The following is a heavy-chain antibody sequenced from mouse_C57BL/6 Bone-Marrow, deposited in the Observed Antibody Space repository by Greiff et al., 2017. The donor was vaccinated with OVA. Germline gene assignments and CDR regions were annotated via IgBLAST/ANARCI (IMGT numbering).Heavy chain of an antibody. CDR2: ILPGSGST. J-gene: IGHJ2*01. Sequence: QVQLQQSGAELMKPGASVKLSCKATGYTFTGYWIAWVKQRPGHGLEWIGEILPGSGSTNYNEKFKGKATFTADTSSNTAYMHLSSLTPADSAIYNYECVRVILDRGALDYWGQGTTLTVSS. D-gene: IGHD1-1*01. V-gene: IGHV1-9*01. CDR1: GYTFTGYW. CDR3: ECVRVILDRGALDY.